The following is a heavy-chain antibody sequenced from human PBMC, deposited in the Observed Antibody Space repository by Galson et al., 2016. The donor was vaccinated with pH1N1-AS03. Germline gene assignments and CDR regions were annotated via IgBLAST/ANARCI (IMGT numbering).Heavy chain of an antibody. D-gene: IGHD2/OR15-2a*01. Sequence: SVKVSCKASGYDFTDYYLYWVRQAPGQGLEWMGRINPNTGETNYAQKFQAWVTMTGDTSISTAYLELYGLKSDDTAVYYCARDPRGPCSSATCATTYYFGMDVWGQGTTVIVSS. CDR2: INPNTGET. CDR1: GYDFTDYY. CDR3: ARDPRGPCSSATCATTYYFGMDV. J-gene: IGHJ6*02. V-gene: IGHV1-2*04.